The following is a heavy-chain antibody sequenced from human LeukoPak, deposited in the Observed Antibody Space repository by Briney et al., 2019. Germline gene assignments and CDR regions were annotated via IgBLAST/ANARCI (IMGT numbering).Heavy chain of an antibody. CDR3: AKPVVVSTNRDAFDI. CDR2: ISGSGGST. D-gene: IGHD3-22*01. CDR1: GFTFSSYG. Sequence: GGSLRLSCAASGFTFSSYGMSWVRQAPGKGLEWVSAISGSGGSTYYADSVKGRFTISRDNSKNTLYLQMNSLRAEDTAVYYCAKPVVVSTNRDAFDIWGQGTMVTVSS. J-gene: IGHJ3*02. V-gene: IGHV3-23*01.